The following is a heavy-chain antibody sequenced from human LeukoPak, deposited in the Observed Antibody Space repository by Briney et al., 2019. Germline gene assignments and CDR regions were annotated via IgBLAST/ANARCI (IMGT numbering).Heavy chain of an antibody. V-gene: IGHV4-59*01. CDR2: IYYSGST. J-gene: IGHJ6*02. CDR1: GGSISNYY. CDR3: ARVAGTYYYGMDV. D-gene: IGHD6-19*01. Sequence: KPSETLSLTCTVSGGSISNYYWSWIRQPPGKGLEWIGYIYYSGSTNYNPSLKSRGTILIDTSKNQFSLKLSSVTAADTAVYYCARVAGTYYYGMDVWGQGTTVTVSS.